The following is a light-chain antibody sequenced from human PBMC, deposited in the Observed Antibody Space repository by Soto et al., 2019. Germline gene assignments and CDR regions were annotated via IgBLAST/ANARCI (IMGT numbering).Light chain of an antibody. CDR1: QTIHSN. V-gene: IGKV3D-15*01. CDR3: YQYSDWHLT. CDR2: AAS. J-gene: IGKJ4*01. Sequence: EIVMTQSPATLSVSRGERATLSCRPSQTIHSNLAWYQQRPGQAPRLLIYAASTRATGIPARFSGNGFGTDFTLTISSLQSEDFAVYYCYQYSDWHLTFGGGTKVEVK.